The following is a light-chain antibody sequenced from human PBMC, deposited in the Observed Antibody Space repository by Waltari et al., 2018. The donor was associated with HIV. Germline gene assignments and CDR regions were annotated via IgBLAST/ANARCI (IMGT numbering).Light chain of an antibody. CDR1: QSISSY. CDR3: QQSYSTPWT. J-gene: IGKJ1*01. V-gene: IGKV1-39*01. CDR2: AAS. Sequence: DIQMTQSPSSVSASVGDRVTITCRASQSISSYLNWYQQKPGKAPKLLIYAASSLQSGVPSRFSGSGSGTDFTLIISSLQPEDFATYYCQQSYSTPWTFGQGTKVEIK.